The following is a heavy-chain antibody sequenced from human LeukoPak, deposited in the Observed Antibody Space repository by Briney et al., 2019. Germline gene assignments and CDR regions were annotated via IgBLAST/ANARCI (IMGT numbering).Heavy chain of an antibody. V-gene: IGHV4-38-2*01. Sequence: PSETLSLACAVSGYSISSGDYWGWIRQPPGKGLEWIGSVYYSGSTHYNPSLKSRVTISVDTSRNQFSLRLSSVTAADTAVYYCARNSTVTSPITGYFDYWGQGTRATVSS. CDR3: ARNSTVTSPITGYFDY. CDR1: GYSISSGDY. D-gene: IGHD4-17*01. CDR2: VYYSGST. J-gene: IGHJ4*02.